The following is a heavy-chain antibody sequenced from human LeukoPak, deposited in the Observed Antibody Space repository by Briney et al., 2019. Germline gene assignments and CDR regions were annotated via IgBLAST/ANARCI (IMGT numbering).Heavy chain of an antibody. CDR3: ARDPGGSYFDFDI. V-gene: IGHV3-33*01. CDR1: GFTFSGYG. Sequence: GGSLRLSCAASGFTFSGYGMRWVRQAPGKGLEWVAVIWYDGSNKYYADSVKGRFTISRDNSKNTLYLQVNSLRAEDTAVYYCARDPGGSYFDFDIGGQGTMVTVSS. J-gene: IGHJ3*02. D-gene: IGHD1-26*01. CDR2: IWYDGSNK.